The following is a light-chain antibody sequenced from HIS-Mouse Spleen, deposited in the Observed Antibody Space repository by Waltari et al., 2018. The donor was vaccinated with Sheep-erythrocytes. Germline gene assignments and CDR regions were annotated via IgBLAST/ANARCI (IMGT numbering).Light chain of an antibody. J-gene: IGKJ1*01. CDR2: LGS. Sequence: DIVMTQSPLSLPVTPGEPASISCRSSQSLLHSNGYNYLDWYLQKPGQSPQHLIYLGSDLASGVPDRFIGSGSGTDFTLKISRVEAEDVGVYYCMQALQTPPTFGQGTKVEIK. V-gene: IGKV2-28*01. CDR3: MQALQTPPT. CDR1: QSLLHSNGYNY.